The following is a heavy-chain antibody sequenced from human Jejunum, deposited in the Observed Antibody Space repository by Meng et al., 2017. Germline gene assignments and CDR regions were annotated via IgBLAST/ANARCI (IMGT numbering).Heavy chain of an antibody. D-gene: IGHD2/OR15-2a*01. J-gene: IGHJ5*02. V-gene: IGHV4-4*02. CDR2: ISHTGRI. CDR3: ARDLLDPNIAATGWFDP. Sequence: QVARRESGPGLVKPSGTLSLTCAVSGGSISNNNWWSWVRQPPGKGLEWIGEISHTGRINYNPSLKSRVTMSLDKSKNQFSLDLTSVTGADTAVYYCARDLLDPNIAATGWFDPWGQGTLVTVSS. CDR1: GGSISNNNW.